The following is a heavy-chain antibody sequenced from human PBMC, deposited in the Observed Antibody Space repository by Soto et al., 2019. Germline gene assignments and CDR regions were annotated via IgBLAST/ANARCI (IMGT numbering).Heavy chain of an antibody. J-gene: IGHJ5*02. Sequence: SQTLSLTCAISGDSVSSNSAAWNWIRPSPSRGLEWLGRTYYRSKWYTDYAVSVKRRITINPDTSKNQFSLQLNSVTPEDTAAYYWARDPYPPNWFDPWGQGTLVTVS. CDR1: GDSVSSNSAA. CDR3: ARDPYPPNWFDP. V-gene: IGHV6-1*01. CDR2: TYYRSKWYT.